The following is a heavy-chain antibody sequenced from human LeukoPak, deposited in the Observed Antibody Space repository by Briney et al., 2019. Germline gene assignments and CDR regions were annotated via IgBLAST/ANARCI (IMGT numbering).Heavy chain of an antibody. V-gene: IGHV3-30-3*01. J-gene: IGHJ4*02. CDR2: ISYDGSNK. CDR1: GFTFSSYA. Sequence: GGPLKLSCAASGFTFSSYAMSWVRQAPGKGLEWVAVISYDGSNKYYADSVKGRFTISRDNSKNTLYLQMNSLRAEDTAVYYCARNLEVNWGQGTLVTVSS. CDR3: ARNLEVN. D-gene: IGHD3-3*01.